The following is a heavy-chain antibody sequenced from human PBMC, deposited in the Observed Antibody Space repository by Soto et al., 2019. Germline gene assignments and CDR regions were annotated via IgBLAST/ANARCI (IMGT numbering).Heavy chain of an antibody. Sequence: GGSLRLSCAASGFTFSTYLMSWVRQAPGKGLEWVANIKYDGSGTYYVDSVKGRFTISRDNAKNSLYLQMNSLRGEDTAVYYCARYSSAWGLWGQGTLVTVSS. D-gene: IGHD6-19*01. CDR2: IKYDGSGT. J-gene: IGHJ4*02. CDR3: ARYSSAWGL. CDR1: GFTFSTYL. V-gene: IGHV3-7*01.